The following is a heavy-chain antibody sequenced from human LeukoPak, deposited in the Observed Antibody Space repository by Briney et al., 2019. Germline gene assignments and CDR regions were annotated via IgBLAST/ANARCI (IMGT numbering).Heavy chain of an antibody. CDR2: IYYSGST. CDR1: GGSISSNY. V-gene: IGHV4-59*01. CDR3: ARGGRLGFDP. D-gene: IGHD3-16*01. Sequence: EPSETLSLTCTVSGGSISSNYWSWTRQPPGKGLEWIGYIYYSGSTNYNPSLKSRVTISVDTSKNQFSLKLSSVTAADTAVYYCARGGRLGFDPWGQGTLVTVSS. J-gene: IGHJ5*02.